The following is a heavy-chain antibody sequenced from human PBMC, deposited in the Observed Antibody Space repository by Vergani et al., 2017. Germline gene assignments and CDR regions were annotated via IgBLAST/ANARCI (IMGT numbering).Heavy chain of an antibody. J-gene: IGHJ6*02. D-gene: IGHD5-18*01. CDR2: ISWNSGSI. V-gene: IGHV3-9*01. Sequence: EVQLVESGGGLVQPGRSLRLSCAASGFTFDDYAMHWVRQAPGKGLVWVSGISWNSGSIGYADSVKGRFTISRDNAKNSLYLQMNSLRAEDTALYYCAKESTLRYSYGLYYYYYGMDVWGQGTTVTVSS. CDR1: GFTFDDYA. CDR3: AKESTLRYSYGLYYYYYGMDV.